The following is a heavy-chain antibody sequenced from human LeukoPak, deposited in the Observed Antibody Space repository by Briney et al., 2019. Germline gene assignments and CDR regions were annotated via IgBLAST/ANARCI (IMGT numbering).Heavy chain of an antibody. V-gene: IGHV1-69*13. Sequence: SVKVSCKASGGTFSSYAISWVRQAPGQGLEWMGGIIPIFGTANYAQKFQGRVTITADESTSTAYMELSSLRSEDTAVYYCARPLRPTGGGETDAFDIWGQGTMVTVSS. CDR1: GGTFSSYA. CDR3: ARPLRPTGGGETDAFDI. CDR2: IIPIFGTA. J-gene: IGHJ3*02. D-gene: IGHD4-17*01.